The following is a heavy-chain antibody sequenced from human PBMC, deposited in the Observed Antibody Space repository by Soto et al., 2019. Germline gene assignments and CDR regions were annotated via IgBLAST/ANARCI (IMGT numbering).Heavy chain of an antibody. CDR2: IWYDGSNK. Sequence: GGSLRLSCAASGFTFSSYGMHWVRQAPGKGLEWVAVIWYDGSNKYYADSVKGRFTISRDNSKNTLYLQMNSLRAEDTAVYYCARDKGYDYKFYGMDVWGQGTTVTVSS. V-gene: IGHV3-33*01. CDR3: ARDKGYDYKFYGMDV. J-gene: IGHJ6*02. CDR1: GFTFSSYG. D-gene: IGHD2-2*01.